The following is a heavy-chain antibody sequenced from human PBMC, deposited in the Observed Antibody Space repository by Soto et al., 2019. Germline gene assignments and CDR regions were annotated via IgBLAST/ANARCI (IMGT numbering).Heavy chain of an antibody. J-gene: IGHJ4*02. Sequence: SETLSLTCAVYGGSFSGYYWNWMRQPPGKGLEWIGEINHTGGATYNPSLRSRVTMSVDTSQNQFSLKLTSVTAADTAVYYCARGMRGYSSSCFDYWGQGTLVTVSS. CDR1: GGSFSGYY. V-gene: IGHV4-34*01. CDR3: ARGMRGYSSSCFDY. CDR2: INHTGGA. D-gene: IGHD6-13*01.